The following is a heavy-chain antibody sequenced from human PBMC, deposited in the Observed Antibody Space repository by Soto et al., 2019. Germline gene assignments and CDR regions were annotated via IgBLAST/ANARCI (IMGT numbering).Heavy chain of an antibody. CDR3: ARLGKYQLLSIYYFAY. V-gene: IGHV5-51*04. Sequence: LKRSRKGSGYSFTSNSVGGGSHMYCKGMEWMCIIYPGDPYTRYSQSFQAQVTISADKPISTAYLQWSSLKASDPAMSYCARLGKYQLLSIYYFAYWRQRTLVTVSS. CDR2: IYPGDPYT. CDR1: GYSFTSNS. D-gene: IGHD2-2*01. J-gene: IGHJ4*02.